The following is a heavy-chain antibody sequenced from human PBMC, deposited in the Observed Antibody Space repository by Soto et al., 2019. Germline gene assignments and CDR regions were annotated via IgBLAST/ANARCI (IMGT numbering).Heavy chain of an antibody. CDR1: GGSFSGYY. CDR3: AAALDGGYPS. Sequence: QVQLQQWGAGLLKPSETLSLTCAVYGGSFSGYYWSWIRQPPGKGLEWIGEINHSGGTKYNPSLKSRVTISADTSKNQFSLKVSSVTAADTAVYYCAAALDGGYPSWGQGTLVTVSS. J-gene: IGHJ5*02. D-gene: IGHD3-22*01. V-gene: IGHV4-34*01. CDR2: INHSGGT.